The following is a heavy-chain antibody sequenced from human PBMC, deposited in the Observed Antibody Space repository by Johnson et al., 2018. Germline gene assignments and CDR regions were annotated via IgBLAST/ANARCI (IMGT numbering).Heavy chain of an antibody. Sequence: VQLQESGGGLVQPGGSLRLSCAASGFTFSIYWMYWVRQAPGKGLVLVSRIKNDGSSTGYADSVKGRFTISRDKARNTLYLQMNSLRAEDTAVYYCASELSLGYWVRGTLVTVSS. V-gene: IGHV3-74*01. J-gene: IGHJ4*02. CDR1: GFTFSIYW. CDR3: ASELSLGY. CDR2: IKNDGSST.